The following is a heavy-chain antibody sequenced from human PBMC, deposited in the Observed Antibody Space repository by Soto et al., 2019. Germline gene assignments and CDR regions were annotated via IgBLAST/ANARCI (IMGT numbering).Heavy chain of an antibody. CDR2: ISSSTSYT. CDR3: AISIVVAGTFDY. CDR1: GFTFSDYY. D-gene: IGHD6-19*01. Sequence: GGSLRLSCAASGFTFSDYYMSWIRQAPGKGLEWVSYISSSTSYTNYADSVKGRFTISRDNAKNSLYLQMSSLRAEDTAVYYCAISIVVAGTFDYWGQGTLVTVSS. V-gene: IGHV3-11*06. J-gene: IGHJ4*02.